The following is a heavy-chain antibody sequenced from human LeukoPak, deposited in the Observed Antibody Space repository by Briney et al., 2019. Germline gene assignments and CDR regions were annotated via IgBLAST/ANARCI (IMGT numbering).Heavy chain of an antibody. CDR3: ARDGGERITMIVVVNNFDY. J-gene: IGHJ4*02. Sequence: GGSLRLSCAASGFTFSSYSMNWVRQAPGKGLEWVSSISSSSSYIYYADSVKGRFTISRDNAKNSLYLQMNSLRAEDTAVYYCARDGGERITMIVVVNNFDYWGQGTLVTVSS. V-gene: IGHV3-21*01. CDR2: ISSSSSYI. D-gene: IGHD3-22*01. CDR1: GFTFSSYS.